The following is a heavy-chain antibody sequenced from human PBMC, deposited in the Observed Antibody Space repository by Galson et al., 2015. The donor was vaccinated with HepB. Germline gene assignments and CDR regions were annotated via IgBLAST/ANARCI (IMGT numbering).Heavy chain of an antibody. CDR3: AREEAPGYSAGWYFDL. Sequence: SLRLSCAASGFTFSSYAMHWVRQAPGKGLEWVAVISYDGSNKYYADSVKGRFTISRDNSKNTLYLQMNSLRAEDTAVYYCAREEAPGYSAGWYFDLWGRGTLVTVSS. D-gene: IGHD6-13*01. J-gene: IGHJ2*01. CDR1: GFTFSSYA. V-gene: IGHV3-30*04. CDR2: ISYDGSNK.